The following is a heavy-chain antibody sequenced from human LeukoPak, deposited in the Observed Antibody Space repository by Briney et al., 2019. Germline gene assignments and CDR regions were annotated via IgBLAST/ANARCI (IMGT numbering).Heavy chain of an antibody. CDR1: GYTFTNYG. Sequence: ASVTVSYKASGYTFTNYGITWVRQAPGQGLQWVGWISAKNGNTNYAQKLQGRVTMTTDTFTSTAHMEMRSLRSDDTAVYYCVRAHSDGGHVSAFESGGQGQCSPSLQ. V-gene: IGHV1-18*01. D-gene: IGHD4-23*01. CDR3: VRAHSDGGHVSAFES. CDR2: ISAKNGNT. J-gene: IGHJ3*02.